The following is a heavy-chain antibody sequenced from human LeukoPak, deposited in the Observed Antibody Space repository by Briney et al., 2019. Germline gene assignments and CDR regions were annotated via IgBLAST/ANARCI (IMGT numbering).Heavy chain of an antibody. CDR1: GYSISSGYY. CDR2: IYHSGST. CDR3: ARDQEGYCSGGSCYYFDY. D-gene: IGHD2-15*01. Sequence: SETLSLTCTVSGYSISSGYYWGWIRQPPGKGLEWIGSIYHSGSTYYNPSLKSRVTISVDTSKNQFSLKLSSVTAADTAVYYCARDQEGYCSGGSCYYFDYWGREPWSPSPQ. J-gene: IGHJ4*02. V-gene: IGHV4-38-2*02.